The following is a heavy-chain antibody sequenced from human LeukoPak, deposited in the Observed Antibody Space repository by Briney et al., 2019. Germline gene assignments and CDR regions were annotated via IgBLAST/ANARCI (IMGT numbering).Heavy chain of an antibody. J-gene: IGHJ4*02. Sequence: PGGSLRLSCAASGFTFSSYEMNWVRQAPGKGLEWVSYISSSGSTIYYADSVKGRFTISRDNAKNSLYLQMNSLRAEDTAVYYCARAYYEIVATSPFDYWGQGTLVTVSS. CDR3: ARAYYEIVATSPFDY. CDR1: GFTFSSYE. D-gene: IGHD5-12*01. V-gene: IGHV3-48*03. CDR2: ISSSGSTI.